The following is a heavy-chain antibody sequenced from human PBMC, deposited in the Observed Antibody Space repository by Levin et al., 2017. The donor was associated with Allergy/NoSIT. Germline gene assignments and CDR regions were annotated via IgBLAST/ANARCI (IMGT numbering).Heavy chain of an antibody. D-gene: IGHD3-16*01. CDR3: ARTPGGYEFDY. J-gene: IGHJ4*02. V-gene: IGHV4-59*01. CDR1: GASISGYY. Sequence: SCAVSGASISGYYWSWIRQPPGKGLEWIGYIDNSGSTNYNPSLKSRVTISVDTSKNLFSLNLNPVTVTDTAVYYCARTPGGYEFDYWGQGTLVTVS. CDR2: IDNSGST.